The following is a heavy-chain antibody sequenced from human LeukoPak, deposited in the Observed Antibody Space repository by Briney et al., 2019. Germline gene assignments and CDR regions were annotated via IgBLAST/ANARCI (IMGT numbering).Heavy chain of an antibody. CDR1: GGSFSGYY. V-gene: IGHV4-34*01. Sequence: SETLPLTCAVYGGSFSGYYWSWIRQPPGKGLEWIGEINHSGSTNYNPSLKSRVTISVDTSKNQFSLKLSSVTAADTAVYYCARILEGFFDYWGQGTLVTVSS. CDR3: ARILEGFFDY. CDR2: INHSGST. J-gene: IGHJ4*02.